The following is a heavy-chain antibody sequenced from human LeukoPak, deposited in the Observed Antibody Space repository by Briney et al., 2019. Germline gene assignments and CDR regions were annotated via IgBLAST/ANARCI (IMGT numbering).Heavy chain of an antibody. CDR3: ARAERTVSGLDV. D-gene: IGHD2-2*01. V-gene: IGHV1-2*02. CDR2: MNSHSGGT. CDR1: GYTLTAYY. Sequence: ASVKVSCKASGYTLTAYYIHWVRQAPGQGLEWMGWMNSHSGGTNYAQKFRARVSMTTDTTINTAYLELTGLTSDDTALYYCARAERTVSGLDVWGQGTTVTVSS. J-gene: IGHJ6*02.